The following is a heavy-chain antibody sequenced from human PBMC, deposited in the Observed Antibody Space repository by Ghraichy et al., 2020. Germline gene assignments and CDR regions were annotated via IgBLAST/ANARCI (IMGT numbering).Heavy chain of an antibody. CDR2: MNPTRGNA. J-gene: IGHJ2*01. Sequence: ASVKVSCKASGYTFTNHDINWLRQAAGQGLEWMGWMNPTRGNAGYAQQFQGRVTMTRDTSINTAYMELNSLTSEDTAIYYCTRRATPSYWYYGLWGRGTLVAVSS. V-gene: IGHV1-8*02. CDR3: TRRATPSYWYYGL. CDR1: GYTFTNHD.